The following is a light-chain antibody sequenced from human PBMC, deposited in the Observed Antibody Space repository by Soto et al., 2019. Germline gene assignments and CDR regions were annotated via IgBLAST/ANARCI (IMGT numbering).Light chain of an antibody. CDR3: AAWDDSLSGPWV. CDR2: SNN. V-gene: IGLV1-47*02. J-gene: IGLJ3*02. CDR1: SSNIGSNF. Sequence: QSVLTQPPSASGTPGQRVTISCSGSSSNIGSNFVYWYQQLPGTAPKLLIYSNNQRPSGAPDRFSGSKSGTSASLAISGLRSEDEADYYCAAWDDSLSGPWVFGGGTKLTVL.